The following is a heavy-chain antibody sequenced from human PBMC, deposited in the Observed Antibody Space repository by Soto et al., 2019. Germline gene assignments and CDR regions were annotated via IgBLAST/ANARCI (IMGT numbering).Heavy chain of an antibody. D-gene: IGHD3-22*01. CDR1: GYTFTTYA. CDR3: ARGGYYDSSGSRNYHYYGMNV. J-gene: IGHJ6*02. Sequence: ASVKVSCKASGYTFTTYAMHWVRQAPGQRLEWMGWINAGDGNTKYAQKLQGRVSMTTDTSSNTAYMELRSLRSDDTAMYYCARGGYYDSSGSRNYHYYGMNVWGQGTTVTVSS. CDR2: INAGDGNT. V-gene: IGHV1-3*01.